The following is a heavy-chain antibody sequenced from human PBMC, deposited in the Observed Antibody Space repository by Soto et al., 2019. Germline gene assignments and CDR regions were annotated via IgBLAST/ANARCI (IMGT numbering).Heavy chain of an antibody. D-gene: IGHD2-2*01. CDR3: ARQDCSSTSCYAANGFDP. CDR1: GGSISSSSYY. Sequence: SETLSLTCTVSGGSISSSSYYWGWIRQPPGKGLEWIGSIYYSGSTYYNPSLKSRVTISVDTSKNQFSLKRSSVTAADTAVYYCARQDCSSTSCYAANGFDPWGQGTLVTVSS. V-gene: IGHV4-39*01. CDR2: IYYSGST. J-gene: IGHJ5*02.